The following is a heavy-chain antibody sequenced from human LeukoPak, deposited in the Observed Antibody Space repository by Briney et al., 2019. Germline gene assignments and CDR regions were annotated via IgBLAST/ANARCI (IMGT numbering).Heavy chain of an antibody. D-gene: IGHD5-12*01. V-gene: IGHV4-34*01. CDR1: GGSFSGYY. Sequence: SETLSLTCAVYGGSFSGYYWSWIRQPPGKGLEWNGEINHSGSTNYNPSLKSRVTISVDTSKNQFSLKLSSVTAADTAVYYCARGAQWLRREFDYWGQGTLVTVSS. CDR2: INHSGST. CDR3: ARGAQWLRREFDY. J-gene: IGHJ4*02.